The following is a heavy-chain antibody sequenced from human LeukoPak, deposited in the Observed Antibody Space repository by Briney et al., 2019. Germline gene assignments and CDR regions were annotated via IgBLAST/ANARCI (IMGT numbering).Heavy chain of an antibody. Sequence: GGSLRLSCAASGFTLSSYAMSWVRQAPGKGLEWVSLMSANADTTYYTDSVRGRFTISRDNSQKTVYLQMNSLRADDTAVYYCAKSAYHDDSGYYVDYWGQGTLVTVSS. V-gene: IGHV3-23*01. D-gene: IGHD3-22*01. J-gene: IGHJ4*02. CDR3: AKSAYHDDSGYYVDY. CDR1: GFTLSSYA. CDR2: MSANADTT.